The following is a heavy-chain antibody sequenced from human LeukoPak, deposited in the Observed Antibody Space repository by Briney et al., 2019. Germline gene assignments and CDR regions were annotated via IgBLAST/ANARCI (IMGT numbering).Heavy chain of an antibody. CDR3: TSSMIAFRH. J-gene: IGHJ1*01. CDR1: GITFGDYA. Sequence: GGSLRLSCTASGITFGDYAMSWVRQAPGKGLEWVGFIRSKAYGGTTEYAASVKGRFTISRDDSKSIAYLQMNSLKTEDTAVYYCTSSMIAFRHWGQGTLVTVSS. V-gene: IGHV3-49*04. D-gene: IGHD3-22*01. CDR2: IRSKAYGGTT.